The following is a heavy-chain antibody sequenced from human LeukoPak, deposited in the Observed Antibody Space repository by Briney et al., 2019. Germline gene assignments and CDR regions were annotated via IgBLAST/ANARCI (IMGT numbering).Heavy chain of an antibody. V-gene: IGHV3-30-3*01. CDR2: RSHDGGIE. D-gene: IGHD3-22*01. J-gene: IGHJ4*02. CDR3: ASSNEFYYDTSTYVDY. CDR1: GVPFSRYA. Sequence: GGSLRLSCAASGVPFSRYAVHWVRQAPGKGLEWVALRSHDGGIEDYADSVKGRFTISRDNSRNTLYLQMNSLKPEDTAVYYCASSNEFYYDTSTYVDYWGLGTLVTVSS.